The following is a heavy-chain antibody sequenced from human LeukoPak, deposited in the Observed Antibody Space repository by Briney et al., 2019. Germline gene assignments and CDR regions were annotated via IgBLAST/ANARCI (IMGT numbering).Heavy chain of an antibody. J-gene: IGHJ5*02. V-gene: IGHV1-18*01. CDR3: AREGSCSGGSCYFPTGWFDP. CDR2: ISAYNGDT. CDR1: GYTFTSYG. D-gene: IGHD2-15*01. Sequence: ASVKVSCKASGYTFTSYGISWVRQAPGQGLEWMGWISAYNGDTNYAQKLQGRVTMTTDTSTSTAYMELRSLRSDDTAVYYCAREGSCSGGSCYFPTGWFDPWGQGTLVTVSS.